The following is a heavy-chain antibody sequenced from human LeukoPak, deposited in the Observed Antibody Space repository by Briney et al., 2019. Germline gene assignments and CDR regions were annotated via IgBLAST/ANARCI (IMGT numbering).Heavy chain of an antibody. D-gene: IGHD4-17*01. Sequence: SETLSLTCTVSGYSISSGHYWGWIRQPPGKGLEWIGSIYHSGSTYYNPSLKSRVTISVDTSKNQFSLKLSSVTAADTAVYYCARHPSSTTVYYFDYWGQGTLVTVSS. V-gene: IGHV4-38-2*02. CDR2: IYHSGST. CDR1: GYSISSGHY. CDR3: ARHPSSTTVYYFDY. J-gene: IGHJ4*02.